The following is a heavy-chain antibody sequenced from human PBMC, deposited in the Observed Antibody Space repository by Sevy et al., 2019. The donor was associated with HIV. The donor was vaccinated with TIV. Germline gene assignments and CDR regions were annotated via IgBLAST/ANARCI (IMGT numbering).Heavy chain of an antibody. CDR3: ATEDITMIPYGLDV. CDR2: FDPEDGET. Sequence: ASVKVSCKVSGYTLTELSMHWVRQPPGKGLEWMGRFDPEDGETIYAQKFLGRLTMTEGTSTDTAYMDLSSLRSEDTAVYYCATEDITMIPYGLDVWGQGTTVTVSS. D-gene: IGHD3-22*01. CDR1: GYTLTELS. J-gene: IGHJ6*02. V-gene: IGHV1-24*01.